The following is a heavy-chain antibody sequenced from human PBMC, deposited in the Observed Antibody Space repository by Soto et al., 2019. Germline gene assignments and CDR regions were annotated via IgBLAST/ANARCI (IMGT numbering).Heavy chain of an antibody. Sequence: QVQLQESGPGLVKPSETLSLSCTVSGGSISSYYWSWFRQSPGKRMEWIGYVHHSWGSSYNPSLQSRVAISIDTSKSQFSLKVTSVTTLDTPVHYRARQGLGPLHGLVDVSGQGTTVTVSS. CDR1: GGSISSYY. D-gene: IGHD1-26*01. V-gene: IGHV4-59*08. CDR3: ARQGLGPLHGLVDV. CDR2: VHHSWGS. J-gene: IGHJ6*02.